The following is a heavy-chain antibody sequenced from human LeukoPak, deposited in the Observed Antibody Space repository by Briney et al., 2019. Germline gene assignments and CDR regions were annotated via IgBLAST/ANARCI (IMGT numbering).Heavy chain of an antibody. CDR3: ARNFASGSYF. CDR1: RFTVSSNY. D-gene: IGHD1-26*01. J-gene: IGHJ4*02. Sequence: GGSLRLSCAASRFTVSSNYMSWVRQAPGKGLEWVSVIYSGGSTYYADSVKGRFTISRDNSKNTLYLQMNSLRAEDTAVYYCARNFASGSYFWGQGTLVTVSS. CDR2: IYSGGST. V-gene: IGHV3-53*01.